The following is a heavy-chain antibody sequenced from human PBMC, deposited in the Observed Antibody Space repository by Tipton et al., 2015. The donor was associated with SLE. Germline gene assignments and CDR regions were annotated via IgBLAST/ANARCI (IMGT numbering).Heavy chain of an antibody. CDR3: ARDLYDFWSGYTPSGAMDV. CDR1: NGSISPYY. D-gene: IGHD3-3*01. Sequence: TLSLTCTVSNGSISPYYWSWIRQPPGKGLEWIGYIYYSGSTNYNPSLESRVTISVDTSKNQFSLKLSSVTAADTAVYYCARDLYDFWSGYTPSGAMDVWGKGTTVTVSS. J-gene: IGHJ6*03. V-gene: IGHV4-59*01. CDR2: IYYSGST.